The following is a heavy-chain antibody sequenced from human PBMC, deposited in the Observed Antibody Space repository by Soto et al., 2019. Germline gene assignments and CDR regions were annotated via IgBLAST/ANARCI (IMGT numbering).Heavy chain of an antibody. Sequence: SETLSLTCTVSGGSISSNYWTWIRQPPGKGLEWIGYVYNSGSTNYNPSPKSRVTISEDTAKSQFSLKVNSMTAADTAVYYCARYRREAVAGYTLDNWGQGILVTVSS. V-gene: IGHV4-59*01. CDR2: VYNSGST. J-gene: IGHJ4*02. CDR3: ARYRREAVAGYTLDN. CDR1: GGSISSNY. D-gene: IGHD6-13*01.